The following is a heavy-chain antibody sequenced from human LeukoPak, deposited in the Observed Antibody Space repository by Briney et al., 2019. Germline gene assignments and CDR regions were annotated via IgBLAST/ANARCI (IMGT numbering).Heavy chain of an antibody. CDR3: VKDTGRGDF. CDR2: LRNDESEI. Sequence: GGSLRLPCAASGFIFSNYGMHWVRQAPGKGLEWVAFLRNDESEIFYADSVKGRFTISRDNSKNTLYLQMSSLRDEGTAVYYCVKDTGRGDFWGQGTQVTVSS. D-gene: IGHD1-14*01. CDR1: GFIFSNYG. J-gene: IGHJ4*02. V-gene: IGHV3-30*02.